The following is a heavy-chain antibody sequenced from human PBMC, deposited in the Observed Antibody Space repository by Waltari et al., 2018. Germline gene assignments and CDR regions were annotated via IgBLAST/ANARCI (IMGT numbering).Heavy chain of an antibody. V-gene: IGHV4-59*01. J-gene: IGHJ6*03. Sequence: STNYNPSLKSRVTISVDTSKNQFSLKLSSVTAADTAVYYCARVRAGGLDSSGWYGGYYYYYMDVWGKGTTVTVSS. CDR3: ARVRAGGLDSSGWYGGYYYYYMDV. D-gene: IGHD6-19*01. CDR2: ST.